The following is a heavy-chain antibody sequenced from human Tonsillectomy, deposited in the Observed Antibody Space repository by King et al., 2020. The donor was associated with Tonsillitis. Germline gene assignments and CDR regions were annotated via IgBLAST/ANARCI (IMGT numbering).Heavy chain of an antibody. CDR3: AHSRGYYDYDELDI. CDR2: TRNKANSYTT. Sequence: VQLVESGGGLVQPGGSLRLSCAVSGFTFSDHYIDWVRQAPGKGLEGVGRTRNKANSYTTEYAASVKGRFTNSRDDSKKSVYLQMNSLKTEDTAVYYCAHSRGYYDYDELDIWGQGTMVTVS. D-gene: IGHD3-22*01. CDR1: GFTFSDHY. V-gene: IGHV3-72*01. J-gene: IGHJ3*02.